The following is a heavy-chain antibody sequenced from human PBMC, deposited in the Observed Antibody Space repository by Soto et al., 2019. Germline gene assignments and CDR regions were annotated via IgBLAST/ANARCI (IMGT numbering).Heavy chain of an antibody. Sequence: EVKLVESGGGLVQPGGSLRLSCAASGFTLSSYWMNWDRLAPGKGLEWVVNIKQDGSQKNYVDSVKGRFTISRDNAKNSLYLQLSSLRAEDTAVYYCLTSVTTQDYWGQGSVVTVSS. J-gene: IGHJ4*02. CDR3: LTSVTTQDY. CDR2: IKQDGSQK. V-gene: IGHV3-7*01. D-gene: IGHD4-17*01. CDR1: GFTLSSYW.